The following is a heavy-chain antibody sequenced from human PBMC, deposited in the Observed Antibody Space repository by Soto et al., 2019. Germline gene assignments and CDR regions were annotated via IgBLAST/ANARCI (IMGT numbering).Heavy chain of an antibody. CDR1: GFTFNSYG. J-gene: IGHJ4*02. Sequence: QVQLVESGGGVVQPGRSLRLSCTASGFTFNSYGMHWIRQAPGKGLEWVAVISFDGNHKYFADSVKGRFTISRDNSKNTLYLQMNSLRAEDTAVYYCAKDRLSDYFDSSGLDHWGQGTLVTVSS. CDR2: ISFDGNHK. CDR3: AKDRLSDYFDSSGLDH. V-gene: IGHV3-30*18. D-gene: IGHD3-22*01.